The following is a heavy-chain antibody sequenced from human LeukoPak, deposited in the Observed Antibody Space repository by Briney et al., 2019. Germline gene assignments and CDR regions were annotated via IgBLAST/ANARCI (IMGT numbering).Heavy chain of an antibody. Sequence: GGSLRLPCAVSGFTFSDHFMSWIRQAPGKGLELISYIGIGSTKIYYGDPVKGRFTVSRDDSQNSVYLQMNSLRAEDTAVYYCARLHDSSIDFWGQGALVTVSS. D-gene: IGHD4-11*01. CDR2: IGIGSTKI. CDR3: ARLHDSSIDF. CDR1: GFTFSDHF. J-gene: IGHJ4*02. V-gene: IGHV3-11*01.